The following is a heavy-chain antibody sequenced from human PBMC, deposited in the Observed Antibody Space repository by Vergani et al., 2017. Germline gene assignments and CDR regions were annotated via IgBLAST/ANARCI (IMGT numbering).Heavy chain of an antibody. CDR1: GLTSSYYG. Sequence: QVHLVESGGGVVQPGRSLRLSFVVSGLTSSYYGMHWVRQAPGKGLEWVAVISYDGTQKYYADSVKGRFTISRDNSKSTLYLQMNSLRTEDTAVYYCATKSCGTPGCQRGYFREWGQGTLVTVSS. V-gene: IGHV3-30*03. CDR2: ISYDGTQK. CDR3: ATKSCGTPGCQRGYFRE. D-gene: IGHD1-1*01. J-gene: IGHJ1*01.